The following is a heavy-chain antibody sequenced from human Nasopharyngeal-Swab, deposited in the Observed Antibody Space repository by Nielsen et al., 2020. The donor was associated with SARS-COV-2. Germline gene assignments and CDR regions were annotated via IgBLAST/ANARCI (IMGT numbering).Heavy chain of an antibody. CDR3: VKDAGRYCGGDCGYFEL. CDR1: GFTFSSYA. D-gene: IGHD2-21*02. CDR2: ISSNGGST. V-gene: IGHV3-64D*06. Sequence: GGFLRLSCSASGFTFSSYAMHWVRQAPGKGLEYVSAISSNGGSTYYADSVKGRFTISRDNSKNTLYLQMSSLRAEDTAVYYCVKDAGRYCGGDCGYFELWGRGTLVTVSS. J-gene: IGHJ2*01.